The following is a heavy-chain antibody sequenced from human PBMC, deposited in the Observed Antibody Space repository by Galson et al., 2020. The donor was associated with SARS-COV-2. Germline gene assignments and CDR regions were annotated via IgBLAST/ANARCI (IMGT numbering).Heavy chain of an antibody. CDR3: ARGLGAYCSSTSCYNFRATETFFDY. J-gene: IGHJ4*02. CDR2: ISSSSSYI. D-gene: IGHD2-2*01. Sequence: TGGSLRLSCAASGFTFSSYSMNWVRQAPGKGLEWVSSISSSSSYIYYADSVKGRFTISRDNAKNSLYLQMNSLRAEDTAVYYCARGLGAYCSSTSCYNFRATETFFDYWGQGTLVTVSS. CDR1: GFTFSSYS. V-gene: IGHV3-21*01.